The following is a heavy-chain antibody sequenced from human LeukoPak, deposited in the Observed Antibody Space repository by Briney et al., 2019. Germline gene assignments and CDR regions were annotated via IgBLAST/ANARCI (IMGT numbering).Heavy chain of an antibody. J-gene: IGHJ6*03. D-gene: IGHD6-13*01. Sequence: ASVKVSCKASGYTFTSYIISWVRQAPGQGLEWMGWINAYNGNTDYAQRVQGRVTMTTDTSTSTAYMELRSLRSDDTAVYYCARDRHIAAAVYYYYMXVXXKGTXXTVS. CDR1: GYTFTSYI. CDR2: INAYNGNT. CDR3: ARDRHIAAAVYYYYMXV. V-gene: IGHV1-18*01.